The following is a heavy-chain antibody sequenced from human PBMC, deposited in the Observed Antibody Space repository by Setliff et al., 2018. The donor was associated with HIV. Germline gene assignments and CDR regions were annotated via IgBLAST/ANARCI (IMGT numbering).Heavy chain of an antibody. CDR2: LYVSGDA. CDR3: ALTGHRLLRGYMDV. Sequence: SETLSLTCYVPDDPISSYYWSWVRQPAGKGLEWIGRLYVSGDANYNPSLKSRVTMSLDTSKKHFSPNLKSVTAADTAVYYCALTGHRLLRGYMDVWGKGTTVTVSS. D-gene: IGHD2-15*01. J-gene: IGHJ6*03. CDR1: DDPISSYY. V-gene: IGHV4-4*07.